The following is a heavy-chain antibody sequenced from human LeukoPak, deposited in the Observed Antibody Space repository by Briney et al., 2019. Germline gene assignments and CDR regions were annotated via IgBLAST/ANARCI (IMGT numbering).Heavy chain of an antibody. CDR3: ARVPFLEWLLYDGNWFDP. CDR2: IIPIFGTA. J-gene: IGHJ5*02. D-gene: IGHD3-3*01. Sequence: SVKVSCKVSGYTLTELSMHWVRQAPGQGLEWMGGIIPIFGTANYAQKFQGRVTITTDESTSTAYMELSSLRSEDTAVYYCARVPFLEWLLYDGNWFDPWGQGTLVTVSS. CDR1: GYTLTELS. V-gene: IGHV1-69*05.